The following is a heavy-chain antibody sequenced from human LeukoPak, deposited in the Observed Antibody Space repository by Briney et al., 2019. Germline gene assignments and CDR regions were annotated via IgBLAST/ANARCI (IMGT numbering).Heavy chain of an antibody. CDR1: DGSINSDSFL. V-gene: IGHV4-39*07. J-gene: IGHJ4*02. CDR2: THYTGST. Sequence: SETLSLTCSVSDGSINSDSFLWGWIRQPPGKGLEWIGNTHYTGSTHYNPSLKSRVIISLDTSNNQFSLRLNSVTAADTAVYYCARRITYGRTFDYWGQGILVTVSS. CDR3: ARRITYGRTFDY. D-gene: IGHD2-15*01.